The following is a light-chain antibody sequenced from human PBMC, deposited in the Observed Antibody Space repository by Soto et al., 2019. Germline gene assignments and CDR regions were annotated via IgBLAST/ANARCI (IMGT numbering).Light chain of an antibody. CDR2: EAT. J-gene: IGLJ3*02. V-gene: IGLV2-23*01. CDR3: SSFAGSVNWV. CDR1: SSDVGSYNI. Sequence: QSALTQPASVSESPGRSITISCTGTSSDVGSYNIVSWYQQNPGRAPKLIIYEATKRPSGISDRFSGSKSGNTASLTISRLQAEDEADYFCSSFAGSVNWVFGGGTKQTVL.